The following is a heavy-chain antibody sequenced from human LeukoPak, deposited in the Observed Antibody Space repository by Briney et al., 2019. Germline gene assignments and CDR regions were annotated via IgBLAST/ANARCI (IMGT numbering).Heavy chain of an antibody. CDR3: ASPSRGGYSDY. D-gene: IGHD3-10*01. CDR2: IYYSGST. V-gene: IGHV4-61*01. J-gene: IGHJ4*02. Sequence: NPSETLSLTYTVSGGSVSSGSYYWSWIRQPPGKGLEWIGYIYYSGSTNYNPSLKSRVTISVDTSKNQFSLQLSSVTAADTAAYYCASPSRGGYSDYWGQGTLVTVSS. CDR1: GGSVSSGSYY.